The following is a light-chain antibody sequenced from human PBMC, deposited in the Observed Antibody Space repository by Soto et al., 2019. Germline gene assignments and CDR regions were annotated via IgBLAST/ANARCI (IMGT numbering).Light chain of an antibody. CDR1: QSISNF. CDR2: DAS. J-gene: IGKJ5*01. V-gene: IGKV3-11*01. Sequence: EIVLTQSPATLSLSPGERATLSCRASQSISNFLAWYQQKPGQAPRLLIYDASKRATDIPDRFIGSGSGTDFTLTISSLEPEDFAVYYCQQYDQWPITFGQGTRLEIK. CDR3: QQYDQWPIT.